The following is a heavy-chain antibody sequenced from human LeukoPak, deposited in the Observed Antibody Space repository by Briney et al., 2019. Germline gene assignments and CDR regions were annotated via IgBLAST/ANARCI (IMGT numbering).Heavy chain of an antibody. D-gene: IGHD4-17*01. CDR3: ARDPNGDYIGAFDF. CDR1: GFTFSSYA. CDR2: ISGKAYGATT. J-gene: IGHJ3*01. V-gene: IGHV3-49*04. Sequence: GGSLRLSCAASGFTFSSYAMSWVRQAPGKGLEWVGFISGKAYGATTEYAASVKGRFIISRDDSRNIAYLQMDSLKIEDTAVYYCARDPNGDYIGAFDFRGQGTMVTVSS.